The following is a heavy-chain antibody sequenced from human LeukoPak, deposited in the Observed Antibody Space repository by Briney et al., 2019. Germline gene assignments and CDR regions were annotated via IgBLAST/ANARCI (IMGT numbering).Heavy chain of an antibody. Sequence: GGSLRLSCAASGFTFCSYWMRWVRQAPGKGLEWVANIKQDGSEKYYVDSVKGRFTISRDNAKNSLYLQMNSLRAEDTAVYYCTVDRVTMVRGVIVGYYYYYMDVWGKGTTVTVSS. V-gene: IGHV3-7*01. J-gene: IGHJ6*03. CDR2: IKQDGSEK. CDR3: TVDRVTMVRGVIVGYYYYYMDV. CDR1: GFTFCSYW. D-gene: IGHD3-10*01.